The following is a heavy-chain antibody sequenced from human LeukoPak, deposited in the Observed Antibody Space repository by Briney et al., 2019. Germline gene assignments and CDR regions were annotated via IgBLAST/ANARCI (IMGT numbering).Heavy chain of an antibody. Sequence: GGSLRLSCAASGFTFSSYAMSWVRQAPGKGLEWVSAISGSGGSTYYTDSVKGRFTISRDNSKNTLWLQMNSLRAEDTAVYYCAKDGFLLWRGAFDIWGQGTMVSVSS. V-gene: IGHV3-23*01. CDR1: GFTFSSYA. CDR3: AKDGFLLWRGAFDI. J-gene: IGHJ3*02. CDR2: ISGSGGST. D-gene: IGHD2-21*01.